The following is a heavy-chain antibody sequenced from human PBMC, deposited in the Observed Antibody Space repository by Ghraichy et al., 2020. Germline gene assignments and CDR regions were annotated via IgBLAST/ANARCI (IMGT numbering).Heavy chain of an antibody. J-gene: IGHJ4*02. CDR1: GFTFSNYA. CDR2: ISGSGGST. Sequence: GGSLRLSCAASGFTFSNYAMSWVRQAPGKGLEWVSTISGSGGSTYYADSVKGRFTISRDNSKNTLYLQMNSLRAEDTAVYYCAKEKWTGMTGTSFDYWGQGTLVTVSS. CDR3: AKEKWTGMTGTSFDY. V-gene: IGHV3-23*01. D-gene: IGHD3/OR15-3a*01.